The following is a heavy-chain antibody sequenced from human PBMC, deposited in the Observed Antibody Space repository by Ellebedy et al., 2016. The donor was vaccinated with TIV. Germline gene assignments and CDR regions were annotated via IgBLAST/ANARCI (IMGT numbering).Heavy chain of an antibody. V-gene: IGHV1-18*01. D-gene: IGHD2-15*01. CDR3: GRDACGAFGVCVGGIWGGMDV. Sequence: ASVKVSXXASNYSFTSYGVAWVRQAPGQGLEWVGWISTYNDDINYAQKFQGRVTLTTDTSTDTASMELRSLRSDDTAVYYCGRDACGAFGVCVGGIWGGMDVWGQGTAVTVSS. J-gene: IGHJ6*02. CDR1: NYSFTSYG. CDR2: ISTYNDDI.